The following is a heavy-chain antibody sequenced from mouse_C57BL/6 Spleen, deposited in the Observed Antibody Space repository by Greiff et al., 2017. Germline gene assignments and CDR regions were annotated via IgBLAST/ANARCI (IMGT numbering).Heavy chain of an antibody. V-gene: IGHV1-19*01. J-gene: IGHJ3*01. Sequence: EVKLQESGPVLVKPGASVKMSCKASGYTFTDYYMNWVKQSHGKSLEWIGVIKPYNGGTSYNQKFKGKATLTVDKSSSTAYMELNSLTSEDSAVYYCARDYYGSSYDWFAYWGQGTLVTVSA. D-gene: IGHD1-1*01. CDR3: ARDYYGSSYDWFAY. CDR2: IKPYNGGT. CDR1: GYTFTDYY.